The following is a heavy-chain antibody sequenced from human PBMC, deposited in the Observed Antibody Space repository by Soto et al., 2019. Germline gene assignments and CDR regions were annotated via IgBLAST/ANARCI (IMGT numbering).Heavy chain of an antibody. J-gene: IGHJ5*01. D-gene: IGHD3-3*01. CDR3: ARSSGGVFGIIEGSNWFGS. CDR2: INPNGGST. V-gene: IGHV1-46*01. CDR1: EDTFTSYY. Sequence: ASVKVSCKAPEDTFTSYYINWVRQAPGQGLEWMGIINPNGGSTRYAQKFQGRVTFTRDTPASTVYLELRSLRSDDTAFYYCARSSGGVFGIIEGSNWFGSWGEGTLVTVSS.